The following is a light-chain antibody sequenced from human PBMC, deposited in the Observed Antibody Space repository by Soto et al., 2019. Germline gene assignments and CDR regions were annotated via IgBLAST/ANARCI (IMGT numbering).Light chain of an antibody. V-gene: IGLV2-23*01. CDR1: SSAVANYNL. CDR3: CSYAGSSTHWV. Sequence: QSALTQPASVSGSPGQSITISCTGTSSAVANYNLVSWYQQHPGKAPKLIIYEGSQRPSGVSNRFSGSKSDNTASLAISGLQGEDEADYYGCSYAGSSTHWVFGGGTKLTVL. J-gene: IGLJ3*02. CDR2: EGS.